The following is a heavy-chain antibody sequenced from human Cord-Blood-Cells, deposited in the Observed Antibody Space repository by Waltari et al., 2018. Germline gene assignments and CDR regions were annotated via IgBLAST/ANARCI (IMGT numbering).Heavy chain of an antibody. Sequence: EYMGGIIPIFGTANYAQKFQGRVTITADESTSTAYMELSSLRSEDTAVYYCAINQQWELLRQAFDIWGQGTMVTVSS. V-gene: IGHV1-69*01. D-gene: IGHD1-26*01. J-gene: IGHJ3*02. CDR2: IIPIFGTA. CDR3: AINQQWELLRQAFDI.